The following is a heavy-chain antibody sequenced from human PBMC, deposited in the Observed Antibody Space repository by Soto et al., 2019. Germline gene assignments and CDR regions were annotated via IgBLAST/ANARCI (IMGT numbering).Heavy chain of an antibody. J-gene: IGHJ4*02. V-gene: IGHV4-59*01. CDR2: IYYSGST. CDR3: ARAMVRRNHFDY. CDR1: GGSISSYY. Sequence: PSETLSLTCTVSGGSISSYYWSWIRQPPGKGLEWIGYIYYSGSTNYNPSLKSRVTISVDTSKNQFSLKLSSVTAADTAVYYCARAMVRRNHFDYWGQGTLVTVSS. D-gene: IGHD3-10*01.